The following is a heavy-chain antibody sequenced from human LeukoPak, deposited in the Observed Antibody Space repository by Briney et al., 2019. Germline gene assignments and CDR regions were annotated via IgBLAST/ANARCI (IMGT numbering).Heavy chain of an antibody. CDR3: ARGYPLSTTAAGTYFQH. CDR2: INPNRGGT. J-gene: IGHJ1*01. CDR1: GYTFIDYD. D-gene: IGHD6-13*01. Sequence: ASVKVSCKASGYTFIDYDIHWVRQAPGQGLEWMGWINPNRGGTDYAQKFQGRVNMTRDTSINTAYMELSRLTSDDTAVYYCARGYPLSTTAAGTYFQHWGQGTRVTGSS. V-gene: IGHV1-2*02.